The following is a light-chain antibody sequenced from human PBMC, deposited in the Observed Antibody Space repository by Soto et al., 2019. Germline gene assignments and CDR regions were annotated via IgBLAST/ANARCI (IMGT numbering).Light chain of an antibody. V-gene: IGKV1-39*01. CDR2: AAS. Sequence: DLQMTQSPSSLSASVGDRVTITCRASQSISRNLNWYQHKTGKAPKLLIYAASSLQNGVPSRFSGGGSGTEFTLSISSLQPEDFGTYYCQQSYTTASITFGQGTRLEIK. J-gene: IGKJ5*01. CDR1: QSISRN. CDR3: QQSYTTASIT.